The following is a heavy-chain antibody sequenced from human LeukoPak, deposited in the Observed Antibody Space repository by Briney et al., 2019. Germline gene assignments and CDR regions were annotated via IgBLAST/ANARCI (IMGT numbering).Heavy chain of an antibody. CDR3: ARQLRAAAGSLDYYFDL. CDR1: GGSITGYY. D-gene: IGHD6-13*01. Sequence: SETLSLTCTVSGGSITGYYWSWIRQPPGKRLECIGYIYYSGNTNYNPSLKSRVSISVDTSKNQFSLKLSSVTAADTAVYYCARQLRAAAGSLDYYFDLWGRDTLVTVSS. V-gene: IGHV4-59*01. CDR2: IYYSGNT. J-gene: IGHJ2*01.